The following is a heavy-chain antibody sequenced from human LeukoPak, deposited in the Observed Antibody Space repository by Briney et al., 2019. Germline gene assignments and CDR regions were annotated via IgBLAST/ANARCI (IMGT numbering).Heavy chain of an antibody. CDR3: AKVSFGAASEWFDP. CDR1: GLIVRKTY. CDR2: FYSGGTT. V-gene: IGHV3-53*01. Sequence: QTGGSLRLSCAVSGLIVRKTYMTWVPQAPGKGLECVSVFYSGGTTHYADSVQGRFTVSAAYSKNTLYLDMNRLRAEDTAVYYCAKVSFGAASEWFDPWGQGTLVSVSS. D-gene: IGHD3-3*01. J-gene: IGHJ5*02.